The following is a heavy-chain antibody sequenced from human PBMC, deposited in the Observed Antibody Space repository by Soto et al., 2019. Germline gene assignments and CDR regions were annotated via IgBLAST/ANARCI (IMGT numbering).Heavy chain of an antibody. J-gene: IGHJ4*02. Sequence: QVQLVESGGGVVQPGRSLRLSCAASGFTFRSYGMHWVRQAPGKGLEWVAVTWYDGSNKYYADSVKGRFTISRDNSRNTLYRQMNSLRAEDTAVYYCARDRDGGNWGAGEYWGQGALVTVSS. CDR3: ARDRDGGNWGAGEY. CDR2: TWYDGSNK. V-gene: IGHV3-33*01. D-gene: IGHD2-21*01. CDR1: GFTFRSYG.